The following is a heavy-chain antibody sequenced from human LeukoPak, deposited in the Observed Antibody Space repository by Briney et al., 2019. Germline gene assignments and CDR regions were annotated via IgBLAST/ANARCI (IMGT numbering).Heavy chain of an antibody. J-gene: IGHJ6*02. V-gene: IGHV3-23*01. CDR2: ISGSGGST. Sequence: PGGSLRLSCAASGFTFSSYAMSWVRQAPGKGLEWVSAISGSGGSTYYADSVKGRFTISRDNSKNTLYLQMNSLRAEDTAVYYCAQRSSGSYGMDVWGQGTTVTVSS. D-gene: IGHD1-26*01. CDR1: GFTFSSYA. CDR3: AQRSSGSYGMDV.